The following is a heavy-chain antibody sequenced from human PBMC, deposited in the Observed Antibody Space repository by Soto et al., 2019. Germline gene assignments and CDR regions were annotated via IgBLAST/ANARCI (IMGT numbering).Heavy chain of an antibody. J-gene: IGHJ4*02. CDR2: IYYSGST. D-gene: IGHD6-6*01. Sequence: SETLSLTCTVSGGSISSSSYYWGWIRQPPGKGLEWIGSIYYSGSTYYNPSLKSRVTISVDTSKNQFSLKLSSVTAADTAVYYCARHAREYYSSSSFDYWGQGTLVTVSS. V-gene: IGHV4-39*01. CDR3: ARHAREYYSSSSFDY. CDR1: GGSISSSSYY.